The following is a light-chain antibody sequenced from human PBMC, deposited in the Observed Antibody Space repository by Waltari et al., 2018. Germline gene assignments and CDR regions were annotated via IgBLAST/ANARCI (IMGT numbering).Light chain of an antibody. Sequence: DIQMTQSPSSVSASVGDRVTSTCRASQGISRSLAWYQQKPGTAPNPLISVASSLQSGVPSRFSGSGSGTDFTLTINSLQPEDFATYYCQQADSFPFTFGQGTKLEIK. V-gene: IGKV1-12*01. CDR2: VAS. CDR1: QGISRS. J-gene: IGKJ2*01. CDR3: QQADSFPFT.